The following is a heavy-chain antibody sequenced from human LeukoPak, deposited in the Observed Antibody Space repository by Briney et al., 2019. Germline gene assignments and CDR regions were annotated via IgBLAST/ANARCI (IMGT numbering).Heavy chain of an antibody. Sequence: PGGSLRLSCAASGFTFSSYEMNWVRQAPGKGLEWVSYISSSGSTIYYADSVKGRFTISRDNAKNSLCLQMNSLRAEDTAVYYCAREIRDRERVVGATPPAFDIWGQGTMVTVSS. CDR2: ISSSGSTI. V-gene: IGHV3-48*03. D-gene: IGHD1-26*01. J-gene: IGHJ3*02. CDR3: AREIRDRERVVGATPPAFDI. CDR1: GFTFSSYE.